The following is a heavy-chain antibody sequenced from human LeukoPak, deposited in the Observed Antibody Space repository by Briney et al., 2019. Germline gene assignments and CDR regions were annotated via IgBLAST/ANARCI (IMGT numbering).Heavy chain of an antibody. CDR2: IYTSGST. CDR1: GGSISSYY. D-gene: IGHD3-22*01. J-gene: IGHJ4*02. CDR3: ARDLAGYYDSSAIYYFDY. V-gene: IGHV4-4*07. Sequence: SETLSLTCTVSGGSISSYYWSWIRQPAGKGLEWIGRIYTSGSTNYNPSLKSRVTISVDKPQNQFSLKLSSVTAADTAVYYCARDLAGYYDSSAIYYFDYWGQGTLVTVSS.